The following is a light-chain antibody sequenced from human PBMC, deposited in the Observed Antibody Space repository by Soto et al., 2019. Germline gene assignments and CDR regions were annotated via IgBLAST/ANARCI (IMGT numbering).Light chain of an antibody. J-gene: IGKJ5*01. CDR1: QAIRGA. CDR3: LQFNSYPIT. Sequence: AIQLTQSPSSLSASVGDRVTITCRASQAIRGALAWYQQKPGKAPKMLIYDVSTLESGVPLRFSGSSSGTDFTLTISSLQPVDFATYYCLQFNSYPITFGQGTRLEIK. CDR2: DVS. V-gene: IGKV1-13*02.